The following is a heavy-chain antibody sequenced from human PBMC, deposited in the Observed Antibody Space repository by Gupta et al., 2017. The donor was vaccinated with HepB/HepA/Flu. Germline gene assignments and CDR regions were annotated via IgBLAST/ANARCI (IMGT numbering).Heavy chain of an antibody. CDR3: ARQVIAVAGTPNWFDP. Sequence: QLQLQESGPGLVKPSETLSLTCTVSGGSISNSSYYWGWIRQPPGKGLEWIGSIYYSGSTYYNPSLKSRVTISVDTSKNQFSLKLSSVTAADTAVYYCARQVIAVAGTPNWFDPWGQGTLVTVSS. D-gene: IGHD6-19*01. CDR2: IYYSGST. CDR1: GGSISNSSYY. V-gene: IGHV4-39*01. J-gene: IGHJ5*02.